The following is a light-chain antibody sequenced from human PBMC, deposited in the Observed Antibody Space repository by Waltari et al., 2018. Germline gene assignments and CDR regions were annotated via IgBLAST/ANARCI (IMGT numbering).Light chain of an antibody. Sequence: QSVLTQPPSASGTPGQRIIISCSGSSSNIGDNTVTWYQQVPGTAPKLLITGTRERPSGVSTRLSGSKSGTSASLAISALQPEDEADYYCAAWDDSLNGPVFGTGTKVTVL. CDR3: AAWDDSLNGPV. J-gene: IGLJ1*01. CDR2: GTR. CDR1: SSNIGDNT. V-gene: IGLV1-44*01.